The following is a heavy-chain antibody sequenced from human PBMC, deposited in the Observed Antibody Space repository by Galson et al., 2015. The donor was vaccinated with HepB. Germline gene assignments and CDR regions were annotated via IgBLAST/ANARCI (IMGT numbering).Heavy chain of an antibody. J-gene: IGHJ3*02. V-gene: IGHV1-46*01. D-gene: IGHD3-22*01. Sequence: SVKVSCKASGYTFTSYYMHWVRQAPGQGLEWMGIINPSGGSTSYAQKFQGRVTMTRDTSTSTVYMELSSLRSEDTAVYYCARVRRSYYDSSGYFFPEADAFDIWGQGTMVTVSS. CDR1: GYTFTSYY. CDR2: INPSGGST. CDR3: ARVRRSYYDSSGYFFPEADAFDI.